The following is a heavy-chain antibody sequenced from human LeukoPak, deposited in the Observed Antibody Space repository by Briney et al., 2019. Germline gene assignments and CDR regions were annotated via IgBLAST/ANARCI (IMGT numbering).Heavy chain of an antibody. CDR1: GFTFGNYA. D-gene: IGHD3-22*01. CDR3: ARLPIVVITSGGY. CDR2: MSGSGSST. Sequence: GGSLRLSCAASGFTFGNYAMTWVCQAPGKGLEWVSSMSGSGSSTYFAESVKGRFTISRDNYKNTLYLQMNSLRAEDTAVYYCARLPIVVITSGGYWGQGTLVTVSS. V-gene: IGHV3-23*01. J-gene: IGHJ4*02.